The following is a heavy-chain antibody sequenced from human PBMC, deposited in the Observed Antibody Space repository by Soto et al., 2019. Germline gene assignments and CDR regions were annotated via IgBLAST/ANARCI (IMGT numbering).Heavy chain of an antibody. Sequence: SETLSLTCAVYGGSFSGYYWTWIRQPPGTGLEWIGEINHSGSTNYNPSLKSRVTISVDTSKNQFSLKLSSVTAADTAVYYCARGGAHYYDSSGYSLDYWGQGTLVTVSS. CDR3: ARGGAHYYDSSGYSLDY. J-gene: IGHJ4*02. D-gene: IGHD3-22*01. V-gene: IGHV4-34*01. CDR2: INHSGST. CDR1: GGSFSGYY.